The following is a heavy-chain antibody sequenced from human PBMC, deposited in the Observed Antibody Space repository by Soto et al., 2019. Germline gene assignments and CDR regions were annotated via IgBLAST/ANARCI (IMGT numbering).Heavy chain of an antibody. CDR3: ARAGYSSSWYATGPYYYYYGMDV. CDR2: IIPIFGTA. V-gene: IGHV1-69*13. CDR1: GGTFSSYA. D-gene: IGHD6-13*01. J-gene: IGHJ6*02. Sequence: SVKVSCKASGGTFSSYAISWVRQAPGQGLEWMGGIIPIFGTANYAQKFQGRVTITADESTSTAYMELSSLRSEDTAVYYCARAGYSSSWYATGPYYYYYGMDVLGQGTTVTVSS.